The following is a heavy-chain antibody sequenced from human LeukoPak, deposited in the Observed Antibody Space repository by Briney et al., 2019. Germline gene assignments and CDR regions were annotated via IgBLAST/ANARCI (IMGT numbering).Heavy chain of an antibody. CDR2: IIPIFGTA. V-gene: IGHV1-69*06. CDR3: ARVMITFGGVTVPNWFDP. CDR1: GGTFSSYA. Sequence: SVKVSCKASGGTFSSYAISWVRQAPGQGLEWMGGIIPIFGTANYAQKFQGRVTITADKSTSTVYMELSSLRSDDTAVYYCARVMITFGGVTVPNWFDPWGQGTLVTVSS. J-gene: IGHJ5*02. D-gene: IGHD3-16*02.